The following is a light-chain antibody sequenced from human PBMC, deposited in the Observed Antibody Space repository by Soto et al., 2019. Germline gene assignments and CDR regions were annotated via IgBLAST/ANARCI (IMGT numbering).Light chain of an antibody. V-gene: IGKV3-20*01. CDR1: QSVSSDY. CDR3: QQYGGSVQT. Sequence: EILLTQSPDTLSLSPGERATLSCRASQSVSSDYLVCYQQKPGQAPRLLIYGASRRATGIPDRCSGGGSGTDFTLTISRLEPEDFAVYYCQQYGGSVQTFGQGTKVDIK. CDR2: GAS. J-gene: IGKJ1*01.